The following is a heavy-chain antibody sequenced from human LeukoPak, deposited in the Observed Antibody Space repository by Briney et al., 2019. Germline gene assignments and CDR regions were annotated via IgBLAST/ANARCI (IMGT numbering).Heavy chain of an antibody. D-gene: IGHD3-10*01. CDR3: ARGSGKGYYGMDV. Sequence: GGSLRLSCAASGFTFSSYGMHWVRQAPGKGLEWVAVIWYDGSNKYYADSVKGRFTISRDNSKNTLYLQMNSLRAEDTVVYYCARGSGKGYYGMDVWGKGTTVTVSS. V-gene: IGHV3-33*01. CDR1: GFTFSSYG. CDR2: IWYDGSNK. J-gene: IGHJ6*04.